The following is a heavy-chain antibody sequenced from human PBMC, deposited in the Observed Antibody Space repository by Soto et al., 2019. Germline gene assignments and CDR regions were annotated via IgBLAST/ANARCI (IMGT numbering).Heavy chain of an antibody. D-gene: IGHD3-10*01. CDR3: APGVFDY. CDR2: ISGSDGST. J-gene: IGHJ4*02. Sequence: EVQLLESGGGLVQPGGSLRLSCAASGFTFSNYAMSWVRQAPGKGLEWVSAISGSDGSTYYAGSVKGRFTISRDNSKHTLYLQMNSLRAEDTAVYYCAPGVFDYWGQGILVTVSS. CDR1: GFTFSNYA. V-gene: IGHV3-23*01.